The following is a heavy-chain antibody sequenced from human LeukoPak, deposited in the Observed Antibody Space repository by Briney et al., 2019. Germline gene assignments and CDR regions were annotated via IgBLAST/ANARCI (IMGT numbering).Heavy chain of an antibody. CDR2: IYYSGST. J-gene: IGHJ4*02. CDR1: GGSISSYY. V-gene: IGHV4-59*12. CDR3: ARGSYSGYDSWLN. D-gene: IGHD5-12*01. Sequence: SETLSLTCTVSGGSISSYYWSWIRQPPGKGLEWIGYIYYSGSTNYNPSLKSRVTISVDTSKNQFSLKLSSVTAADTAVYYCARGSYSGYDSWLNWGQGTLVTVSS.